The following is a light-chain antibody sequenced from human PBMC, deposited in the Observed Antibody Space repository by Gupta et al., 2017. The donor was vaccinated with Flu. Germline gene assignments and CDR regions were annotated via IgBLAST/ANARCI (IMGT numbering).Light chain of an antibody. CDR2: GAS. V-gene: IGKV3-20*01. CDR1: QSISRSY. J-gene: IGKJ3*01. CDR3: QQDGSSPFT. Sequence: EIVLTQSPGTLSLSPGERATLSCRASQSISRSYLAWYQQKPGQAPRLLIYGASSRATGIPDRFSGSGSGTDFTLTISRLDPEDFAVYYCQQDGSSPFTFGPGTKVDIK.